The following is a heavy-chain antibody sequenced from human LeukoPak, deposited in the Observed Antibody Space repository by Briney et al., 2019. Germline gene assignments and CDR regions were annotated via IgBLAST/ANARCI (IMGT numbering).Heavy chain of an antibody. CDR3: ARGRRIMATISRYYYYYYMDV. CDR2: INHSGST. V-gene: IGHV4-34*01. J-gene: IGHJ6*03. Sequence: SETLSLTCAVYGGSFSGYYWSWIRQPPGKGLEWIGEINHSGSTNYNPSLKSRVTISVDTSKNQFSLKLSSVTAADTAVYHCARGRRIMATISRYYYYYYMDVWGKGTTVTVSS. D-gene: IGHD5-12*01. CDR1: GGSFSGYY.